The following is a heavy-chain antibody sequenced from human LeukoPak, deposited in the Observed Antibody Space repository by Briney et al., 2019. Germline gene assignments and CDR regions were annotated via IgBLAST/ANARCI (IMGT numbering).Heavy chain of an antibody. CDR1: GDTFTSYD. Sequence: ASVTVSCKASGDTFTSYDINWVRQATGQGLEWMGWMNPKSGNTGYAQKFQGRVTMTRNTSTSTAYMELSSLRSEDTAVYYCARPGTNFGINWFDPWGQGTLVTVSS. V-gene: IGHV1-8*01. J-gene: IGHJ5*02. CDR3: ARPGTNFGINWFDP. D-gene: IGHD3-3*01. CDR2: MNPKSGNT.